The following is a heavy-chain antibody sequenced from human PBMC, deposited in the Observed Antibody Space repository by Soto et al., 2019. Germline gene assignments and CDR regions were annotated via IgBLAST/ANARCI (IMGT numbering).Heavy chain of an antibody. J-gene: IGHJ3*02. Sequence: EVQLVESGGGLVQPGGSLRLSCAASGFTFSRYWMHWVRQAPGEGLVWVAHINGDGTITTYADTVKGRFTISRDNAENTVYLEMNSLRHEDTAAYYCLPSGLRYGNDAFDIWGQGTMVTVSS. CDR3: LPSGLRYGNDAFDI. CDR2: INGDGTIT. CDR1: GFTFSRYW. D-gene: IGHD5-18*01. V-gene: IGHV3-74*03.